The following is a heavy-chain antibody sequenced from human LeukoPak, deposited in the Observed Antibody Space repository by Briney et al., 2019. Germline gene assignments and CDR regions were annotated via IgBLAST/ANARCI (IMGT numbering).Heavy chain of an antibody. D-gene: IGHD2-2*01. V-gene: IGHV4-4*07. Sequence: SETLSLTCTVSGGSISSYYWSWIRQPAGKGLEWIGRIYTSGSTNYNPSLKSRVTMSVDTSKNQFSLKLSSVTAADTAVYYCANRADCSSTSCYSSGDYWGQGTLVTVSS. CDR2: IYTSGST. J-gene: IGHJ4*02. CDR3: ANRADCSSTSCYSSGDY. CDR1: GGSISSYY.